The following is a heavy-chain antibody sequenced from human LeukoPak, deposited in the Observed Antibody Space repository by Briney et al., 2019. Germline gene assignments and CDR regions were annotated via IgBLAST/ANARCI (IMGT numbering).Heavy chain of an antibody. Sequence: SETLSLTCTVSGASISSYYWSWIRQPPGKGLEWIGYIYYSGTTKYNPSLKSRVTISVDTSKNQFSLNLSSVTAADTAVYYCATGKPQRYSSGWDVKWLDPWGQGTPVIVSS. CDR1: GASISSYY. CDR2: IYYSGTT. V-gene: IGHV4-59*01. CDR3: ATGKPQRYSSGWDVKWLDP. D-gene: IGHD6-19*01. J-gene: IGHJ5*02.